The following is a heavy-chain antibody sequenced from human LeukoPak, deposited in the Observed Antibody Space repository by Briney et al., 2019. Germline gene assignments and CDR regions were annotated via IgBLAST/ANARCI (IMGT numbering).Heavy chain of an antibody. Sequence: PGGSLTLSCAASGFTVSSNYMSWVRQAAGKGLEWVSVIYSGGSTYYADSVKGRFNISRDNSKNTLYLQMNRLRAEDTGVYYCARDHGSSGYGRDYWGQGTLVTVSS. D-gene: IGHD3-22*01. V-gene: IGHV3-53*01. CDR3: ARDHGSSGYGRDY. CDR1: GFTVSSNY. CDR2: IYSGGST. J-gene: IGHJ4*02.